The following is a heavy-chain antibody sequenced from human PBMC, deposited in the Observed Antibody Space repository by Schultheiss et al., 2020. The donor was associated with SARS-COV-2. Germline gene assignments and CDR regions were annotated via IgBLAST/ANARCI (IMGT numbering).Heavy chain of an antibody. CDR1: GGTFSSYA. V-gene: IGHV1-69*05. CDR2: IIPIFGTT. D-gene: IGHD3-22*01. J-gene: IGHJ4*02. CDR3: ASTRDYYDSSGLDY. Sequence: SVKVSCKASGGTFSSYAISWVRQAPGQGLECMGGIIPIFGTTNYAQKFQGRVTITRDTSASTAYMELSSLRSEDTAVYYCASTRDYYDSSGLDYWGQGTLVTVSS.